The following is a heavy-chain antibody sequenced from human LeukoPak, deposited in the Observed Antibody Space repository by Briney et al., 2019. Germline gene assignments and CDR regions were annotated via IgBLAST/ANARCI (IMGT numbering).Heavy chain of an antibody. D-gene: IGHD3-22*01. CDR3: ARDGYDSSGYYS. J-gene: IGHJ4*02. CDR1: GYTFTGYY. CDR2: INPNSGST. V-gene: IGHV1-2*02. Sequence: GASVKVSCKASGYTFTGYYMHWVRQAPGQGLEWMGWINPNSGSTNYAQKFQGRVTMTRGTSISTAYMELSRLRSDDTAVYYCARDGYDSSGYYSWGQGTLVTVSS.